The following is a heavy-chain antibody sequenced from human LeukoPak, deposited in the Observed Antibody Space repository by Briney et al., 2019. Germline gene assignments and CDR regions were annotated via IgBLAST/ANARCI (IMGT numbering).Heavy chain of an antibody. D-gene: IGHD5/OR15-5a*01. Sequence: PGGSLRLSCAASGVAFSSSWMSWLRQAPGKGLEWVANIIQDGSAKLYVDSLKGRFTVSRDNAKNSLYLQMDSLRAEDTAVYYCAVYHNSGPILYWGQGILVTVSS. CDR1: GVAFSSSW. J-gene: IGHJ4*02. V-gene: IGHV3-7*03. CDR3: AVYHNSGPILY. CDR2: IIQDGSAK.